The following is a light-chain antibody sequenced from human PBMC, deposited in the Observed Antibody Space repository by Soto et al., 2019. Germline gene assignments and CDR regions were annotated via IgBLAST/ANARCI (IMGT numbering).Light chain of an antibody. CDR1: HSVGTS. CDR2: DAS. V-gene: IGKV1-5*01. Sequence: DRQMTQSPSTLSAAVGDRVTITCRASHSVGTSLAWYQQKPGKAPKVLISDASTLESGVPARFSGSGSGTEFTLTITSLQPDDFATYYCQRYDGASTFDQGTEVEIK. J-gene: IGKJ1*01. CDR3: QRYDGAST.